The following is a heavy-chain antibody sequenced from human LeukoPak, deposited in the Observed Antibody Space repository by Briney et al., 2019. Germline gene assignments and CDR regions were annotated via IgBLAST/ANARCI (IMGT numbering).Heavy chain of an antibody. Sequence: PSETLSLTCTVSGGSISSYYWSWIRQPPGKGLEWIGYIYYSGSTNYNPSLKSRVTISEDTSKNQFSLKLSSVTAADTAVYYCASKNLYYYGSGSPPRDWYFDLWGRGTLVTVSS. CDR2: IYYSGST. CDR3: ASKNLYYYGSGSPPRDWYFDL. D-gene: IGHD3-10*01. V-gene: IGHV4-59*12. J-gene: IGHJ2*01. CDR1: GGSISSYY.